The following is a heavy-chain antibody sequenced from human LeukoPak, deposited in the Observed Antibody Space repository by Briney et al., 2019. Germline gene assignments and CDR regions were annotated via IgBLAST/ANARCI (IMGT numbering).Heavy chain of an antibody. CDR3: ARGGIAAAGTCCFDY. Sequence: SETLSLTCAVYGGSFRGYYWSWIRQPPGKGLEWIGEINYRGSTKYNPSLKSRVTISVDTSKNQFSLNLRSATAADTAVYYCARGGIAAAGTCCFDYWGQGTLVTVSS. V-gene: IGHV4-34*01. CDR1: GGSFRGYY. J-gene: IGHJ4*02. D-gene: IGHD6-13*01. CDR2: INYRGST.